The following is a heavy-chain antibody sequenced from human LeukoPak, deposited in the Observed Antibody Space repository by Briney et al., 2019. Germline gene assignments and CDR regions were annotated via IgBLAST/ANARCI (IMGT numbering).Heavy chain of an antibody. CDR1: GFTFSTYA. Sequence: GRSLRLSCAASGFTFSTYAMHWVRQAPGKGLEWVAIISYDGSNKYYADSVKGRLTISRDNSKNTLYLQMNSLRAEDTAVYYCARDRSYRYFDYWGQGTLVTVSS. D-gene: IGHD1-26*01. CDR3: ARDRSYRYFDY. J-gene: IGHJ4*02. V-gene: IGHV3-30-3*01. CDR2: ISYDGSNK.